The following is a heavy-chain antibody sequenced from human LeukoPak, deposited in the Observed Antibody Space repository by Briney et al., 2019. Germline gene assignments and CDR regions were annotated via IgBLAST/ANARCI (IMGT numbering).Heavy chain of an antibody. D-gene: IGHD6-19*01. Sequence: GGSLRLSCAASGFTFDDYAMHWVRQAPGKGLEWVSGISWNSGSIGYADSVKGRFTISRDNAKNSLYLQMNNVRVDDTAVYYCARVAGWHWFDPWGQGTLVTVSS. CDR3: ARVAGWHWFDP. CDR2: ISWNSGSI. J-gene: IGHJ5*02. V-gene: IGHV3-9*01. CDR1: GFTFDDYA.